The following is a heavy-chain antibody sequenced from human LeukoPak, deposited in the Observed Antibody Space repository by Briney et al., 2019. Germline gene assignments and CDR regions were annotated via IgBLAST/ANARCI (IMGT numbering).Heavy chain of an antibody. CDR1: GFIFSSYN. J-gene: IGHJ4*02. V-gene: IGHV3-21*01. CDR3: AKDRHSGYDEAFDY. D-gene: IGHD5-12*01. CDR2: VSSSSSYI. Sequence: GGSLRLSCAASGFIFSSYNMNWVRQAPGKGLEWVSYVSSSSSYIYYADSVKGRFTISRDNSKNTLYLQMNSLRAEDTAVYYCAKDRHSGYDEAFDYWGQGTLVTVSS.